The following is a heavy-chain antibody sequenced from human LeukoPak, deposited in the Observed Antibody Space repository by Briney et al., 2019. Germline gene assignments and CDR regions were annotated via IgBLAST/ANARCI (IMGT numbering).Heavy chain of an antibody. J-gene: IGHJ6*02. CDR2: ISSSSSYI. CDR3: AREGDCSSTSCYGMDV. Sequence: GGSLRLSCAASGFTFSSYSMNWVRQAPGKGLEWVSSISSSSSYIYYADSVKGRFTISRDNAKNSLYLQMNSLRAEDTAVYYCAREGDCSSTSCYGMDVWGQGTTVTVSS. V-gene: IGHV3-21*01. D-gene: IGHD2-2*01. CDR1: GFTFSSYS.